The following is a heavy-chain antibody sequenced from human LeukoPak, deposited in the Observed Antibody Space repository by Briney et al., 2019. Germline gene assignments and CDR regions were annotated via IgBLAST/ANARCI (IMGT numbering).Heavy chain of an antibody. Sequence: SETLSLTCTVSGGSISSYYWSWIRQPPGKGLEWIGYIYYSGSTNYNPSLKSRVTISVDTSKNQFSLKLSSVTAADTPVYYCAMFFYSSSLDAFDIWGQGTRVTVSS. CDR1: GGSISSYY. CDR2: IYYSGST. CDR3: AMFFYSSSLDAFDI. V-gene: IGHV4-59*01. D-gene: IGHD6-6*01. J-gene: IGHJ3*02.